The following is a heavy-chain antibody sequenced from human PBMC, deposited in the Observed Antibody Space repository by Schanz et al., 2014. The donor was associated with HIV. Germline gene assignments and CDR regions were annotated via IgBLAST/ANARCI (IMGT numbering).Heavy chain of an antibody. D-gene: IGHD3-22*01. CDR2: ISAGVGTA. CDR1: GFTFRSYA. Sequence: EVQLLESGGGLVQPGGSLRLTCAASGFTFRSYAMTWVRQAPGKGLDWVSTISAGVGTASYADSVKGRFTISRDNSKNTLYLQMTTLRTEDTAVYYCAKPEYDSRGNSQSHFDSWGQGTLVTVSS. CDR3: AKPEYDSRGNSQSHFDS. V-gene: IGHV3-23*01. J-gene: IGHJ4*02.